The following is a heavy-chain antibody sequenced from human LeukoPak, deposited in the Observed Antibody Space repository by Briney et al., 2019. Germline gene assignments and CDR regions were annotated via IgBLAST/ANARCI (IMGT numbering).Heavy chain of an antibody. D-gene: IGHD6-13*01. V-gene: IGHV4-59*01. Sequence: SETLSLTCTVSGGSISSYYWSWIRQPPGKGLEWIGYIYYSGSTNYNPSLKSRVTISVDTSKNQFSLKLSSVTAADTAVYYCASGDLEAGYFDYWGQGTLVTVSS. J-gene: IGHJ4*02. CDR2: IYYSGST. CDR1: GGSISSYY. CDR3: ASGDLEAGYFDY.